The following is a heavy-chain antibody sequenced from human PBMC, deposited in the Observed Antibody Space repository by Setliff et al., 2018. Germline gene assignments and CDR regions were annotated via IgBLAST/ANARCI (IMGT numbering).Heavy chain of an antibody. V-gene: IGHV4-39*02. CDR1: GGSISSTTDY. Sequence: NPSETLSLTCTVSGGSISSTTDYWGWIRHPPGKGLEWIGSIYYSGSAFYNPSLKSRVTISVDTSKNLFSLNLASVTAADTAVYSCARDLLRSSSWRPDVFDVWGQGTMVTVSS. J-gene: IGHJ3*01. D-gene: IGHD6-13*01. CDR3: ARDLLRSSSWRPDVFDV. CDR2: IYYSGSA.